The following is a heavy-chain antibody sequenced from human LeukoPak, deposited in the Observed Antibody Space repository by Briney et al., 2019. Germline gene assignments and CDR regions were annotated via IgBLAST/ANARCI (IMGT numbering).Heavy chain of an antibody. Sequence: PGGSLRLSCAASGFTFSTTGMNWVRQAPGKGLEWVSGISGNSDKTYYTDSVKGRFSVFRDNSRNTLYLQLNNVRVEDTALYYCAKTASSSGEWGQGTLVTVSS. D-gene: IGHD6-6*01. V-gene: IGHV3-23*01. CDR3: AKTASSSGE. CDR1: GFTFSTTG. J-gene: IGHJ4*02. CDR2: ISGNSDKT.